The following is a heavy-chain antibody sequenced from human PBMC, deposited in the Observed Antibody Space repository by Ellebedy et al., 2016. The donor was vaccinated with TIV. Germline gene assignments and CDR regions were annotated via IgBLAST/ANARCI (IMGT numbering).Heavy chain of an antibody. V-gene: IGHV3-7*01. CDR2: IKEDGSLK. J-gene: IGHJ4*02. CDR3: ATDKPNWGIGY. CDR1: GFTFSSNW. D-gene: IGHD7-27*01. Sequence: PGGSLRLSCAASGFTFSSNWTSWVRQAAEKGLGLVATIKEDGSLKYYVDAVKGRFTISRDNAKGYLYLQMNSLRADDTATYYCATDKPNWGIGYWGQGTLVAVSS.